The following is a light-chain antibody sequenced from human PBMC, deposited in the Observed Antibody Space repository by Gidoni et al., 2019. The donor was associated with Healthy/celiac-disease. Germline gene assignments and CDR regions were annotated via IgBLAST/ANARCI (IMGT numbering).Light chain of an antibody. Sequence: DIVMTQSPLSLPVTPGEQASISCRSSQSLLHSNGYNYLDWYLQKPGQSPQLLIYLGSNRASGVPDRFSGSGSGTDFTLKISRVEAEDVGVYYCMQALQRGSFGQGTKLEIK. CDR1: QSLLHSNGYNY. V-gene: IGKV2-28*01. CDR2: LGS. J-gene: IGKJ2*03. CDR3: MQALQRGS.